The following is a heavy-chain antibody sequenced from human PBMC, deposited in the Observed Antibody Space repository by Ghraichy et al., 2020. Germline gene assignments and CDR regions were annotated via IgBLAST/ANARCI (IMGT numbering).Heavy chain of an antibody. CDR2: TKEDGSEK. V-gene: IGHV3-7*01. CDR3: ATGGGSGFPY. CDR1: GFTFSSYW. Sequence: GGSLRLSCVASGFTFSSYWMSWVRQAPGKGLEWVAHTKEDGSEKYYVDSVKGRFTISRNNAENSLYLQMNSLRAEDTALYYCATGGGSGFPYWGQGTLVTVSS. D-gene: IGHD1-26*01. J-gene: IGHJ4*02.